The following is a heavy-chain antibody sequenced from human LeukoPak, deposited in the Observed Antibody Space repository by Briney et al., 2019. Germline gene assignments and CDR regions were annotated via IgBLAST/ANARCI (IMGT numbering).Heavy chain of an antibody. CDR2: IYYSGST. Sequence: SETLSLTCTVSGGSISSSSYYWGWIRQPPGKGLEWIGSIYYSGSTYYNASLKSRVTISADTSKNQFSLKLSSVTAADTAVYYCARSGLAARALYYYYYYMDVWGKGTTVTVSS. V-gene: IGHV4-39*01. CDR1: GGSISSSSYY. CDR3: ARSGLAARALYYYYYYMDV. J-gene: IGHJ6*03. D-gene: IGHD6-6*01.